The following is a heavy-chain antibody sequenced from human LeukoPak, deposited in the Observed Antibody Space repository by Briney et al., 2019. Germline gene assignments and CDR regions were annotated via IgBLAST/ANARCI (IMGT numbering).Heavy chain of an antibody. CDR2: INWNGGST. CDR3: ARESFAARWD. Sequence: PGGSLRLSCAASGFTFDDYGMSWVRQAPGKGLECVSDINWNGGSTGYADSVKGRFIISRDNAKNSLYLQMNSLRAEDTAVYYCARESFAARWDWGQGTLVTVSS. V-gene: IGHV3-20*04. CDR1: GFTFDDYG. D-gene: IGHD6-6*01. J-gene: IGHJ4*02.